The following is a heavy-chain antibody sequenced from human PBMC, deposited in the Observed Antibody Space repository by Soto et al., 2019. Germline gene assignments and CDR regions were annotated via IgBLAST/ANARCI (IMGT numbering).Heavy chain of an antibody. J-gene: IGHJ6*03. CDR1: GFTVSSNY. CDR3: ARDKSEILTGYHTAYYYYMDV. D-gene: IGHD3-9*01. Sequence: HPGGSLRLSCAASGFTVSSNYMSWVRQAPGKGLEWVSVIYSGGSTYYADSVKGRFTISRDNSKNTLYLQMNSLRAEDTAVYYCARDKSEILTGYHTAYYYYMDVWGKGTTVTVSS. V-gene: IGHV3-66*01. CDR2: IYSGGST.